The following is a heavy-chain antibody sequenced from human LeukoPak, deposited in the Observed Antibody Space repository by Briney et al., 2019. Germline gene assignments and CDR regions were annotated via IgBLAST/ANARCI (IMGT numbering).Heavy chain of an antibody. D-gene: IGHD6-19*01. CDR3: ARALDRSGWYVDY. CDR2: IYYSDMYNSGST. V-gene: IGHV4-59*01. J-gene: IGHJ4*02. CDR1: GGSISSYY. Sequence: KPSETLSLTCTVSGGSISSYYWSWIRQPPGKGLEWIGYIYYSDMYNSGSTNYNPSVKSRVTISVDKSKNQFSLKLTSVTAADTAVYYCARALDRSGWYVDYWGQGTLVTVSS.